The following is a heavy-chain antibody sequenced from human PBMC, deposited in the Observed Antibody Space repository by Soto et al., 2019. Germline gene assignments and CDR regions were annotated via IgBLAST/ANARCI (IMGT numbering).Heavy chain of an antibody. Sequence: SETLSLTCTVSGGSISSHYWSWVRQAPGKGLEWIGHIYYRGSTNYNPSLRSRSTISVDTSKNQFSLKLNSVTTADTAVYYCARDGREASGMDVWGQGTTVTV. CDR3: ARDGREASGMDV. CDR1: GGSISSHY. CDR2: IYYRGST. V-gene: IGHV4-59*11. D-gene: IGHD1-26*01. J-gene: IGHJ6*02.